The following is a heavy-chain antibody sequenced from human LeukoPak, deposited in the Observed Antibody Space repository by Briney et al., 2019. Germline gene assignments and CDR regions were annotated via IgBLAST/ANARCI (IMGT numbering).Heavy chain of an antibody. D-gene: IGHD4-17*01. CDR3: ARVGDYGDSLLDY. V-gene: IGHV1-69*13. CDR1: GGTFSSYA. J-gene: IGHJ4*02. Sequence: ASVKVSCKASGGTFSSYAISWVRQAPGQGLEWMGGIIPIFGTANYAQKFQGRVTITADESTSTAYMELSSLRSEDTAVYYCARVGDYGDSLLDYWGQETLVTVSS. CDR2: IIPIFGTA.